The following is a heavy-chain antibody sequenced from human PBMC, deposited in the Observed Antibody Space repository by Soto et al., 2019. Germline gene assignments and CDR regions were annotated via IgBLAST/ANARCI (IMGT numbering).Heavy chain of an antibody. D-gene: IGHD2-21*02. Sequence: QVRLQESGPGLVKPSETLSLTCTVSGGSISRYYWSWIRQPPGKGLEWIGYMYNTGSTIYNPSLKRRVPISVDTSKKQCSLRLDSVTAADTAVYYCARDLWGNCGADCYPRDVWGQGTTVTVSS. CDR2: MYNTGST. J-gene: IGHJ6*02. CDR1: GGSISRYY. CDR3: ARDLWGNCGADCYPRDV. V-gene: IGHV4-59*01.